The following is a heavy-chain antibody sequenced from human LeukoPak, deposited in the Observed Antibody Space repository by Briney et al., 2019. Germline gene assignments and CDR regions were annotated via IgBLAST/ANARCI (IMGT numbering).Heavy chain of an antibody. Sequence: ASVKVSCKASGYTFTEYYMHWVRQAPGQGLEWMGWINPNSGGTNYAQQFKGRVTMTMDTSISTAYMELSRLRSDATAVYYCARWPVTGDDAFDIWGQGTMVTVSS. D-gene: IGHD7-27*01. CDR3: ARWPVTGDDAFDI. V-gene: IGHV1-2*02. CDR2: INPNSGGT. J-gene: IGHJ3*02. CDR1: GYTFTEYY.